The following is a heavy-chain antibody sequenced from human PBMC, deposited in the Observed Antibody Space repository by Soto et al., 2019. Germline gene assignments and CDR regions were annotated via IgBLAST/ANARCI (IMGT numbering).Heavy chain of an antibody. CDR3: ARDNRKELWVEGLNAMDV. CDR1: AYTFTTYG. D-gene: IGHD1-7*01. V-gene: IGHV1-18*04. J-gene: IGHJ6*02. Sequence: QVPLVQSGPEVKKPGASVKVSCKASAYTFTTYGISWVRQAPGQGLEWMGWISAYNGQTNYPQKFRGRVTLTTDKATSTAYIALGSLRSDETAMYYCARDNRKELWVEGLNAMDVWGQGTTVTVSS. CDR2: ISAYNGQT.